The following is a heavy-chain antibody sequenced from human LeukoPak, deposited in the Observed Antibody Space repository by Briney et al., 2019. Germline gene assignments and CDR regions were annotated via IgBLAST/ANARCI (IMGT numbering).Heavy chain of an antibody. V-gene: IGHV3-30*02. Sequence: GGSLRLSCAASGFDLSRNGMHWVRQATGKGLEWVSFIRYDGSKTFYGDSVTGRFTISRDNSKNTLYLQMNSLRAEDTAVYSCATDFDDVNSNYYYIPEYWSQGVLVTVSS. D-gene: IGHD3-22*01. CDR2: IRYDGSKT. CDR3: ATDFDDVNSNYYYIPEY. CDR1: GFDLSRNG. J-gene: IGHJ4*02.